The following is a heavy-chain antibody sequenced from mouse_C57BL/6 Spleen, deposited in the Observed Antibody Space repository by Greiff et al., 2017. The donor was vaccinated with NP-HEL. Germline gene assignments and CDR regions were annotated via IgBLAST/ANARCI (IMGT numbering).Heavy chain of an antibody. CDR3: ARSYYGSSYDPFDY. V-gene: IGHV1-55*01. J-gene: IGHJ2*01. CDR1: GYTFTSYW. CDR2: IYPGSGST. D-gene: IGHD1-1*01. Sequence: QVQLQQPGAELVKPGASVKMSCKASGYTFTSYWITWVKQRPGQGLEWIGDIYPGSGSTNYNEKFKSKATLTVDTSSSTAYMQLSSLTSEDSAVYYCARSYYGSSYDPFDYWGQGTTLTVSS.